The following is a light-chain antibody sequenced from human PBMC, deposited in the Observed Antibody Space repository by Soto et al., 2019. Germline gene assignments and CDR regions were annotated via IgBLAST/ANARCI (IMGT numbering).Light chain of an antibody. J-gene: IGKJ2*01. CDR2: DAS. Sequence: DIQMTQSPSTLSASVGDRVTITCRASQSINNWLAWYQQKPGKAPNLLIYDASSLESGVPSRFSGSGSGTDFTLTISSLQLDDVASYYCQQYNSPYTFGQGTKVEIK. V-gene: IGKV1-5*01. CDR1: QSINNW. CDR3: QQYNSPYT.